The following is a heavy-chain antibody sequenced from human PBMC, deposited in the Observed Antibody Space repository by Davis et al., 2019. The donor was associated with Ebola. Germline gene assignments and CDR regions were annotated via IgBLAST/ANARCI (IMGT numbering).Heavy chain of an antibody. Sequence: PSETLSLTCTVSGGSISSSSHYWTWIRPPAGKGLEGIRRNYSSGSTNYNPSLKSRVTMSVDTSKNQFSLRLRSVTAADTAVYYCARGVWLGDNWFDPWGQGIPVTVSS. CDR3: ARGVWLGDNWFDP. V-gene: IGHV4-61*02. CDR2: NYSSGST. D-gene: IGHD6-19*01. J-gene: IGHJ5*02. CDR1: GGSISSSSHY.